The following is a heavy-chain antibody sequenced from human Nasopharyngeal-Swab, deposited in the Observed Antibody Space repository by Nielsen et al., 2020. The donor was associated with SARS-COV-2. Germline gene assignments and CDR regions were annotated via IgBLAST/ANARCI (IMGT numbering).Heavy chain of an antibody. V-gene: IGHV4-38-2*02. CDR2: IYHSGST. J-gene: IGHJ4*02. D-gene: IGHD6-13*01. CDR3: ARDSGYSSSWYSRDYYFDY. Sequence: SETLSLTCTVSGYSISSGYYWGCIRQPPGKGLEWIGSIYHSGSTYYNPSLKSRVTISVDTSKNQFSLNLSSVTAADTAVYYCARDSGYSSSWYSRDYYFDYWGQGTLVTVSS. CDR1: GYSISSGYY.